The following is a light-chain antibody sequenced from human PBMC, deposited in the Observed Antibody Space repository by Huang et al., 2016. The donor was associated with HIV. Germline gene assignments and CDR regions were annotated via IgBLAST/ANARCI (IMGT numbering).Light chain of an antibody. CDR2: GAS. CDR3: QQYNNWPPVIT. J-gene: IGKJ3*01. Sequence: EIVMTQSPATLSVSPGERATLSCRASQSVSSNLAWYQQKPGHAPRPLIYGASTRATGIPARFSGCGSGTEFTLTISSLQSEDFAVYYCQQYNNWPPVITFGPGTKVDIK. V-gene: IGKV3-15*01. CDR1: QSVSSN.